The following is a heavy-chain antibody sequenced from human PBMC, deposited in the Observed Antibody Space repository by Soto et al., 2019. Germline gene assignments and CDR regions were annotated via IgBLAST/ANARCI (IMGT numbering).Heavy chain of an antibody. Sequence: GGSLRLSCAASGFTFSSYAMSWVRQAPGKGLEWVSGASDGGGSTYYADSVKGRFTISRDNSKNTLYPQMNSLRAEDTAVYYCAKAFRREQQPLQYNWFDPWGQGTLVTISS. J-gene: IGHJ5*02. V-gene: IGHV3-23*01. CDR1: GFTFSSYA. CDR3: AKAFRREQQPLQYNWFDP. CDR2: ASDGGGST. D-gene: IGHD6-13*01.